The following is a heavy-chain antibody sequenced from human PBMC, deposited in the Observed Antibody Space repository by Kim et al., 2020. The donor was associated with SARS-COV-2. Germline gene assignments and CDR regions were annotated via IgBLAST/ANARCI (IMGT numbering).Heavy chain of an antibody. Sequence: GGSLRLSCAASGFTFSSYWMHWVRQAPGKGLVWVSRIYSDGSRKSYADSVKGRFTISRDNAKNTLYLQMNSLRAEDTAVYYCASRIIAAVEIATDYWGEGTLVTVSS. V-gene: IGHV3-74*01. CDR3: ASRIIAAVEIATDY. CDR1: GFTFSSYW. CDR2: IYSDGSRK. J-gene: IGHJ4*02. D-gene: IGHD6-13*01.